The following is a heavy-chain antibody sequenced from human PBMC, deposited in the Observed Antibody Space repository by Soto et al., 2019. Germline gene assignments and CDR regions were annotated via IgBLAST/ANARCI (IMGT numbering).Heavy chain of an antibody. J-gene: IGHJ5*02. V-gene: IGHV3-23*01. D-gene: IGHD2-8*01. CDR1: GFTFSSYA. Sequence: GSLRLSCAASGFTFSSYAMSWVRQAPGKGLEWVSAISGSGGSTYYADSVKGRFTISRDNSKNTLYLQMNSLRAEDTAVYYCAKDVPLMVYAGGRINWFDPWGQGTLVTVSS. CDR2: ISGSGGST. CDR3: AKDVPLMVYAGGRINWFDP.